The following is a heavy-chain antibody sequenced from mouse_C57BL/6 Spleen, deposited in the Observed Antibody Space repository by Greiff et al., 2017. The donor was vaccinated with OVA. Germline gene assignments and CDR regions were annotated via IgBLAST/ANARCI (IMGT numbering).Heavy chain of an antibody. CDR2: IDPETGGT. Sequence: QVQLQQSGAELVRPGASVTLSCKASGYTFTDYEMHWVKQTPVHGLEWIGAIDPETGGTAYNQKFKGKAILTADKSSSTAYMELRSLTSEDSAVYYCTRTYYGSSYLDYWGQGTTLTVSS. V-gene: IGHV1-15*01. CDR3: TRTYYGSSYLDY. J-gene: IGHJ2*01. D-gene: IGHD1-1*01. CDR1: GYTFTDYE.